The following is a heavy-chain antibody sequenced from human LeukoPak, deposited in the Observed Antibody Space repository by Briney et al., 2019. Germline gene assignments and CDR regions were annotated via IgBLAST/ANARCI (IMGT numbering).Heavy chain of an antibody. CDR2: IYHSGTT. CDR3: ATIYGDYGYFQY. J-gene: IGHJ1*01. Sequence: SETLSLTCTVSGGPISSGGYYWSWIRQPPGKGLEWIGYIYHSGTTYYNPSLKSRVTISVDRYENQFSLKLSSVTAADTAVYYCATIYGDYGYFQYWGRGTLVTVSS. CDR1: GGPISSGGYY. V-gene: IGHV4-30-2*01. D-gene: IGHD4-17*01.